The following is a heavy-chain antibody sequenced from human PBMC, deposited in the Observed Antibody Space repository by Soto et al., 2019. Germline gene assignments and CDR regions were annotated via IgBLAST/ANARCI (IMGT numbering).Heavy chain of an antibody. Sequence: PVGPQRHSNRAAEGKFIDYAVSWVRQAPGKGLEWVSAISGDGGTTNYADSVKGRFTISRDNSKNTLYLQMNSLRAEDTAVYYCAKDGGSITAYWVQGTLV. CDR2: ISGDGGTT. CDR1: EGKFIDYA. J-gene: IGHJ4*02. V-gene: IGHV3-23*01. CDR3: AKDGGSITAY. D-gene: IGHD2-15*01.